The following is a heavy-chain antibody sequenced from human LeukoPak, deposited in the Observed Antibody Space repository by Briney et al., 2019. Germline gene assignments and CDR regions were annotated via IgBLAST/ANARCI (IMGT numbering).Heavy chain of an antibody. Sequence: SETLSLTCTVSNASLSGYYWTWIRQPPGKGLDWIGYIFYIGNTNYSPSLKGRVTISLDTSKNQFSLKLNSVTAADTAVYYCARQGSYYSSPDYWGQGTLVSVSS. J-gene: IGHJ4*02. D-gene: IGHD3-10*01. CDR1: NASLSGYY. CDR2: IFYIGNT. V-gene: IGHV4-59*08. CDR3: ARQGSYYSSPDY.